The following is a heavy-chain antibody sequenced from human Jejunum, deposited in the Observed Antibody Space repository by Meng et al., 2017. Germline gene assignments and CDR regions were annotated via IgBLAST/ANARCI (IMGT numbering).Heavy chain of an antibody. CDR3: ARAVAYSSSWGTSNDAFDI. Sequence: GSLRLSCALYCGSFSGYFWTWIRQPPGKGLEWIGEINHSGTTNYNPSLKSRVTISIDTSKNQFSLRLTSVTAADTAIYYCARAVAYSSSWGTSNDAFDIWGQGTVVTVSS. J-gene: IGHJ3*02. CDR1: CGSFSGYF. V-gene: IGHV4-34*01. D-gene: IGHD6-13*01. CDR2: INHSGTT.